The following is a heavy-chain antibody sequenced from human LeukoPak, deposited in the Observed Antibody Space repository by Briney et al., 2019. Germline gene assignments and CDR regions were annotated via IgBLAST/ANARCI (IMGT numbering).Heavy chain of an antibody. CDR2: IYPSGNT. Sequence: PSETLSLTCTVSGCSISSDDYYWSWIRQPAGKGLEWIGRIYPSGNTNYNPSLRSRVTISIDTSKNQFSLKLSSVTAADTAVYHCARYFDYWGQGILVTVSS. CDR1: GCSISSDDYY. CDR3: ARYFDY. V-gene: IGHV4-61*02. J-gene: IGHJ4*02.